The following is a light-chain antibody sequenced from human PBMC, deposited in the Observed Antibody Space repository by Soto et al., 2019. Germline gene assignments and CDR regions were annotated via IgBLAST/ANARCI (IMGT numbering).Light chain of an antibody. CDR3: QQRSNWSLIT. CDR1: QSVSSY. V-gene: IGKV3-11*01. J-gene: IGKJ5*01. Sequence: EIVLTPYPATLSLSPGERATLSCRASQSVSSYLAWYQQKPGQAPRLLIYDASNRATGIPARFSGSGSGTDFTLTISSLEPEDFAVYYCQQRSNWSLITTVQGTRLESK. CDR2: DAS.